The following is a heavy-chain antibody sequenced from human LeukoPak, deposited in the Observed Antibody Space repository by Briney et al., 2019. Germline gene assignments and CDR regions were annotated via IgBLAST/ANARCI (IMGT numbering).Heavy chain of an antibody. CDR3: ARRRIGHYYCDS. CDR1: GGSASGYY. D-gene: IGHD2-15*01. V-gene: IGHV4-34*01. CDR2: INHSGNT. J-gene: IGHJ4*02. Sequence: SESLSRTCAAYGGSASGYYCNWIRQPPGKGLGWIGEINHSGNTNYIQSLKIRVTISVDRSNNKFSLQLSSLTPTTTAVYPCARRRIGHYYCDSGGKGTLVTVSS.